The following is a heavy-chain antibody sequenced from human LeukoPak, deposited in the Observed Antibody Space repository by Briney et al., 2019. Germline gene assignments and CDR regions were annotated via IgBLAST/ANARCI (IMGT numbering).Heavy chain of an antibody. D-gene: IGHD6-19*01. V-gene: IGHV3-74*01. J-gene: IGHJ4*02. CDR2: INSGESST. CDR1: GFTFSSYW. CDR3: ARFLGIGSQRYYFDS. Sequence: GGTLRLSCAASGFTFSSYWMHWVRQALGKGLVWVSRINSGESSTSYADSVRGRFTISRDNAKNTLYRQMNSLRAEDTAVYYCARFLGIGSQRYYFDSWGQGTLVTVSS.